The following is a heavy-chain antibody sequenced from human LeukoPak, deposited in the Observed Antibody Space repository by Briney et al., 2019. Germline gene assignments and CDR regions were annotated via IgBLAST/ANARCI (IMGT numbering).Heavy chain of an antibody. CDR1: GFTFSSYG. D-gene: IGHD6-6*01. Sequence: GSLRLSCAASGFTFSSYGMHWVRQAPGNGLEWVAFIRYDGSNKYYADSVKGRFTISRDNSKNTLYLQMNSLRAEDTAVYYCAKKYSSSPSGAFDIWGQGTMVTVSS. CDR3: AKKYSSSPSGAFDI. J-gene: IGHJ3*02. CDR2: IRYDGSNK. V-gene: IGHV3-30*02.